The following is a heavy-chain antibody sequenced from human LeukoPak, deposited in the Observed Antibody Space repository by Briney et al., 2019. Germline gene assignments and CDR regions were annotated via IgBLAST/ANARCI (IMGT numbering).Heavy chain of an antibody. V-gene: IGHV3-7*01. Sequence: GGSLRLSCAASGFTFRNSYMSWVRQAPGKGLEWVAYMNHEGSDQSHVDSVRGRFTISRDNAKNSLYLQMNSLRVEDTAVYYCARAAVYCSSSTCRTNFDSWGQGTLVTVSS. CDR2: MNHEGSDQ. CDR3: ARAAVYCSSSTCRTNFDS. CDR1: GFTFRNSY. D-gene: IGHD2-2*01. J-gene: IGHJ4*02.